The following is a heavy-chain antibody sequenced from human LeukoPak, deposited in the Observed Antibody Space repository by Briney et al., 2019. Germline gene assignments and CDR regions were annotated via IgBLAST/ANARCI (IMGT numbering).Heavy chain of an antibody. J-gene: IGHJ4*02. CDR1: GDSFSYFY. D-gene: IGHD6-13*01. CDR3: ARGVVAAAGRTFDF. CDR2: IYNSGST. Sequence: PSETLSLTCTVSGDSFSYFYWSWLRQPPGKGLEWFGYIYNSGSTNYNPSLKSRVTISLDTSKNQFSLKLSSVTAADTAVYYCARGVVAAAGRTFDFWGQGTLVTVSS. V-gene: IGHV4-59*01.